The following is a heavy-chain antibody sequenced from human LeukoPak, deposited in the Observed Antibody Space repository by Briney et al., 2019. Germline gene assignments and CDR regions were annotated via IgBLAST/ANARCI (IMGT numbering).Heavy chain of an antibody. CDR2: IYDTGST. D-gene: IGHD2-21*02. V-gene: IGHV4-59*12. CDR3: ARDGYCGGDCYSWGDAFDI. J-gene: IGHJ3*02. CDR1: GGSISSYY. Sequence: SETLSLTCTVSGGSISSYYWSWIRQPPGKGLEYIGYIYDTGSTHYNPSLKSRVTISGDTSKNQFSLKLSSVTAADTAVYYCARDGYCGGDCYSWGDAFDIWGQGTMVTVSS.